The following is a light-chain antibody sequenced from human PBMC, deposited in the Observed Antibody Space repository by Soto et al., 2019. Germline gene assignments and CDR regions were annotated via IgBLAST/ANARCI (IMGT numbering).Light chain of an antibody. Sequence: VLTQPPSASGSPGQSVTISCTGTSSDVGAYDYVSWYQQHPGKAPKLMIYEINKRPSGVPDRFSGSKSGNTASLTVSGLQAEDEADYYCSSFAGSNNFPYVFGTGTKVTVL. V-gene: IGLV2-8*01. J-gene: IGLJ1*01. CDR1: SSDVGAYDY. CDR3: SSFAGSNNFPYV. CDR2: EIN.